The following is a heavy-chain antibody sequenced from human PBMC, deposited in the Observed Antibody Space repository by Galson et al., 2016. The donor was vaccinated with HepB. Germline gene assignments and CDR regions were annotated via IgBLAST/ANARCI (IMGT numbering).Heavy chain of an antibody. Sequence: SLRLSCAASGFTFGSYAMHWVRQAPGKGLEWVATISDDGRKKDYADSVKGRFTISRENAKNSLYLQMNSLRDEDTAVYYCVREGGRGGGSPWGQGALVTVSS. CDR3: VREGGRGGGSP. V-gene: IGHV3-30*03. CDR1: GFTFGSYA. CDR2: ISDDGRKK. J-gene: IGHJ5*02. D-gene: IGHD3-16*01.